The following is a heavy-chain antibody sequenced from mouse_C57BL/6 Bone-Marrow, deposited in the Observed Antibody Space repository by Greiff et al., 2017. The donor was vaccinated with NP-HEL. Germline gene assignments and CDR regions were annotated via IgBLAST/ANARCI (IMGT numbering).Heavy chain of an antibody. CDR2: INPNNGGT. CDR3: AREAYYYGSSPFDY. V-gene: IGHV1-26*01. J-gene: IGHJ2*01. D-gene: IGHD1-1*01. Sequence: VQLQQSGPELVKPGASVKISCKASGYTFTDYYMNWVKQSHGKSLEWIGDINPNNGGTSYNQKFKGKATLTVDKSSSTAYMELRSLTSEDSAVYYCAREAYYYGSSPFDYWGQGTTLTVSS. CDR1: GYTFTDYY.